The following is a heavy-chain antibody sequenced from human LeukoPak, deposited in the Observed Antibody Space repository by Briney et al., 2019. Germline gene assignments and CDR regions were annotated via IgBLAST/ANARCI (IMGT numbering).Heavy chain of an antibody. CDR1: GGSISSSSYY. CDR3: ARGGYSYGPA. D-gene: IGHD5-18*01. Sequence: SETLSLTCTVSGGSISSSSYYWGWIRQPPGKGLEWIGSIYYSGSTYYNPSLKSRVTISVDTSKNQFSLKLSSVTAADTAVYYCARGGYSYGPAWGQGTLVTVSS. CDR2: IYYSGST. J-gene: IGHJ5*02. V-gene: IGHV4-39*07.